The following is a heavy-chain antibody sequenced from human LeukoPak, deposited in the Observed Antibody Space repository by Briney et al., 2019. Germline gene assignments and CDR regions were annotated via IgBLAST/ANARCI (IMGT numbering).Heavy chain of an antibody. D-gene: IGHD2-2*02. V-gene: IGHV1-18*01. J-gene: IGHJ5*02. CDR3: ARDLDCSSTSCYSNWFDP. CDR2: ISAYNGNT. CDR1: GYTFNSYG. Sequence: ASVKVSYKASGYTFNSYGISWVRQAPGQASEWMGWISAYNGNTNYAQKLQGRVTMTTDTSTSTAYMELRSLRSDDTAVYYCARDLDCSSTSCYSNWFDPWGQGTLVTVSS.